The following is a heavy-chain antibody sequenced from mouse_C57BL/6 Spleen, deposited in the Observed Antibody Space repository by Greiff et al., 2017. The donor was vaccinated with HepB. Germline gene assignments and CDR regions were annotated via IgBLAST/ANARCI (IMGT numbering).Heavy chain of an antibody. J-gene: IGHJ3*01. CDR3: ARERLRITTVPFAY. CDR1: GFNIKDYY. V-gene: IGHV14-2*01. CDR2: IDPEDGET. D-gene: IGHD1-1*01. Sequence: EVKLVESGAELVKPGASVKLSCTASGFNIKDYYMHWVKQRTEQGLEWIGRIDPEDGETKYAPKFQGKATITADTSSNTAYLQLSSLTSEDTAVYYCARERLRITTVPFAYWGQGTLVTVSA.